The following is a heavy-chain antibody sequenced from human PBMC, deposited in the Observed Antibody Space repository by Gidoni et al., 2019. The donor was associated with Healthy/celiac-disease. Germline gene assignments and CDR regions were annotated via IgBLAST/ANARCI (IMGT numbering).Heavy chain of an antibody. CDR3: ARGDGEGPNIVVVPAAID. Sequence: QVQLVESGGGVVQPGRSLRLSCAASGFTFSSYAMHWVRQAPGKGLEWVAVISYDGSNKYYADSVKGRFTISRDNSKNTLYLQMNSLRAEDTAVYYCARGDGEGPNIVVVPAAIDWGQGTLVTVSS. CDR1: GFTFSSYA. V-gene: IGHV3-30*01. D-gene: IGHD2-2*01. CDR2: ISYDGSNK. J-gene: IGHJ4*02.